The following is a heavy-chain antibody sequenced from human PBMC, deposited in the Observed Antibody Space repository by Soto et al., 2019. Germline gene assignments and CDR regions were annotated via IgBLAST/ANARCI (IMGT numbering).Heavy chain of an antibody. CDR2: IYSSGNT. CDR1: GGTISGYY. CDR3: ARGQRFSDWFDP. D-gene: IGHD3-3*01. J-gene: IGHJ5*02. Sequence: QVHLQVSGPGLVKPSGTLSLTCSVSGGTISGYYWTWIRQPAGKGLAWIGRIYSSGNTKYKPSLQSRLTMPLDTANNQFSLRLTSVTAADTAVYYCARGQRFSDWFDPWGQRTLVTVSS. V-gene: IGHV4-4*07.